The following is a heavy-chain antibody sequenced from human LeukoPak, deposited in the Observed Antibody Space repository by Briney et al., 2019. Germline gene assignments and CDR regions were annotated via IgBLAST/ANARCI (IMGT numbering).Heavy chain of an antibody. Sequence: ASVKVSCKASGYTFTGYYMHWVRQAPGQGLEWMGWINPNSGGTNYAQKFQGRVTMTRDTSISTAYMELSRLRSDDTAVYHCARDPGVATNVIYYYYYGIDVWGQGTTVTVSS. CDR3: ARDPGVATNVIYYYYYGIDV. CDR1: GYTFTGYY. V-gene: IGHV1-2*02. CDR2: INPNSGGT. D-gene: IGHD5-12*01. J-gene: IGHJ6*02.